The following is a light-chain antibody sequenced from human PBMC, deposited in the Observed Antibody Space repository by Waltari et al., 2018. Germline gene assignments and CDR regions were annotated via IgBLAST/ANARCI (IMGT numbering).Light chain of an antibody. V-gene: IGLV2-11*01. Sequence: QSALTQPRSVSGSPGQSVTISCTGTSSDVGGYKYVSWYQQHPGKAPKVMIYDVSKRPSGVPGRFSGYKAGNTASLTISGLQAEDEADYYCCSYAGRYTVLFGGGTKVTVL. J-gene: IGLJ2*01. CDR1: SSDVGGYKY. CDR3: CSYAGRYTVL. CDR2: DVS.